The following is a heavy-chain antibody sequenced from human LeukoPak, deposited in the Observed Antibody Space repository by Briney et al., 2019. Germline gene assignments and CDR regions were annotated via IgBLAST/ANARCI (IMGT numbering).Heavy chain of an antibody. CDR2: IYYSGST. Sequence: PSETLSLTCTVSGDSISNYYLSWIRQPPGKGLEWIGYIYYSGSTNYNPSLKSRVTISVDTSKNQFTLKLSSVTAADTAVYYCARGRYGWLPFDYWGQGTLVTVSS. J-gene: IGHJ4*02. CDR1: GDSISNYY. V-gene: IGHV4-59*01. CDR3: ARGRYGWLPFDY. D-gene: IGHD3-16*01.